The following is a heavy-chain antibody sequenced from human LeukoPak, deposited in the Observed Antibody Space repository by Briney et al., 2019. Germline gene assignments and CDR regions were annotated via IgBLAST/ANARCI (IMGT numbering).Heavy chain of an antibody. CDR2: IGSSGSTI. Sequence: GGSLRLSCAASGFTFSDYYMSWIRQAPGKGLEWVSYIGSSGSTIYYADSVKGRFTISRDNAKNSLYLQMNSLRAEDTAVYYCARDRASYDFWSGYCCGWGQGTLVTVSS. J-gene: IGHJ4*02. V-gene: IGHV3-11*04. CDR3: ARDRASYDFWSGYCCG. CDR1: GFTFSDYY. D-gene: IGHD3-3*01.